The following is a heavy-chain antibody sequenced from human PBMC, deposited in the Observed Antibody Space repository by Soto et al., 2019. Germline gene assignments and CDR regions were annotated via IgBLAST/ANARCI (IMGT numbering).Heavy chain of an antibody. CDR1: GYRCTRYD. CDR2: ISAYNGNP. CDR3: ARGGQLDFLSAY. J-gene: IGHJ4*02. V-gene: IGHV1-18*01. Sequence: QVQLGQSGAEVKKPGASVKVSCKASGYRCTRYDINCVRQTPGPGLEWMGWISAYNGNPHYEEKLQGRVTLTTDTSTSTAYMELRSLRSDCTAVYFWARGGQLDFLSAYWGQGTLVTVSS. D-gene: IGHD3-3*01.